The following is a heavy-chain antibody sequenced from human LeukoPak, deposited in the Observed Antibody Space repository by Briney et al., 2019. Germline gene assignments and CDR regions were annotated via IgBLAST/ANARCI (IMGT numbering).Heavy chain of an antibody. V-gene: IGHV3-21*01. CDR2: ISSSSSYI. J-gene: IGHJ6*03. CDR1: GFTFSSYS. Sequence: GGSLRLSCAVSGFTFSSYSMHWVRQAPGKGLEWVSSISSSSSYIYYADSVKGRFTISRDNAKNSLYLQMNSLRAEDTAVYYCARDCPADYYDRSGLPGGYYYYMDVWGKGTTVTVSS. D-gene: IGHD3-22*01. CDR3: ARDCPADYYDRSGLPGGYYYYMDV.